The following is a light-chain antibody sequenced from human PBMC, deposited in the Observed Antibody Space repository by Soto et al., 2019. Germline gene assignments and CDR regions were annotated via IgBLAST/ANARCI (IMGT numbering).Light chain of an antibody. V-gene: IGLV1-40*01. J-gene: IGLJ1*01. Sequence: QSALTQPPSVSGAPGQRVTISCTGSSSNIGAGYDVHWYQQPPGTAPKLLIYDNTNRPSGVPDRFSGSKSGTSASLAITGLQAEDEADYYCQSYDRSLSGSRVFGTGTKVTV. CDR2: DNT. CDR3: QSYDRSLSGSRV. CDR1: SSNIGAGYD.